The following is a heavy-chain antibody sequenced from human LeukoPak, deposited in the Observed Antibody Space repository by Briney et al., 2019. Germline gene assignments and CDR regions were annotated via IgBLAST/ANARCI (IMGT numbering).Heavy chain of an antibody. CDR2: IVVGSGNT. Sequence: ASVKVSCKASGFTFTSSAMQWVRQARGQRLEWIGWIVVGSGNTNYAQKFQERVTITRDMSTSTAYMELRSLRSDDTAVYYCARVSCSSISCYDYWGQGTLVTVSS. J-gene: IGHJ4*02. CDR1: GFTFTSSA. CDR3: ARVSCSSISCYDY. V-gene: IGHV1-58*02. D-gene: IGHD2-2*01.